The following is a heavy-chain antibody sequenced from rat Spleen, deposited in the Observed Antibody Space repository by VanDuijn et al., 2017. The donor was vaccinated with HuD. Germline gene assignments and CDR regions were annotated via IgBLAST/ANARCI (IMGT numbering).Heavy chain of an antibody. CDR2: ISFNGAST. V-gene: IGHV5-20*01. D-gene: IGHD1-11*01. CDR1: GFTFSDYG. J-gene: IGHJ2*01. Sequence: EVQLVESGGGLVQPGRSMKLSCAASGFTFSDYGMVWVLQAPTKGLEWVASISFNGASTYYRDSVKGRFTISRDNAKSTQYLQMDSLRSEDTATYYCATDDLRYWGQGVMVTVSS. CDR3: ATDDLRY.